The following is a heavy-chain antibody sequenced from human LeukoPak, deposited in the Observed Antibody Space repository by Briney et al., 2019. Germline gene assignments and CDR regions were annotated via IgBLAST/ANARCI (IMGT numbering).Heavy chain of an antibody. V-gene: IGHV1-69*04. D-gene: IGHD5-18*01. Sequence: GASVKVSCKASGGTFSSYAISWVRQAPGQGLEWMGRIIPILGIANYAQKFQGRVTITADKSTSTAYMELSSLRSGDTAVYYCARDLDTAMATGVGWGQGTLVTVSS. CDR3: ARDLDTAMATGVG. CDR1: GGTFSSYA. CDR2: IIPILGIA. J-gene: IGHJ4*02.